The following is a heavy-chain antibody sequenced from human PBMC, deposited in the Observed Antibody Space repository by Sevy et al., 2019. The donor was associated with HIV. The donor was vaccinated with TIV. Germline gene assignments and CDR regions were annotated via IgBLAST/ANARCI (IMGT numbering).Heavy chain of an antibody. CDR3: ARDRYYDASGYYYYYYGMDV. CDR1: GFSFSYYG. J-gene: IGHJ6*02. D-gene: IGHD3-22*01. CDR2: IDSDGSA. V-gene: IGHV3-66*01. Sequence: GGSLRLSCIGSGFSFSYYGIHWVRQSPGKGLEWVSLIDSDGSAYYADSVKGRFTISRDNVKNTLYLQINALRDEDTGLYFCARDRYYDASGYYYYYYGMDVWGQGTTVTVSS.